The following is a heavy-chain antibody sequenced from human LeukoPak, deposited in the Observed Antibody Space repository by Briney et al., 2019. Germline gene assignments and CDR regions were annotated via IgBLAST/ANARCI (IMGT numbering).Heavy chain of an antibody. J-gene: IGHJ4*02. Sequence: ASVKVSCKASGYTFTGYYMHWVRQAPGQGREWMGWINPNSGGTNYAQKFQGRVTMTRDTSISTAYMELRSLRSDDTAVYYCARDWAYCGGDCYPPDVAFDYWGQGTLVTVSS. CDR3: ARDWAYCGGDCYPPDVAFDY. V-gene: IGHV1-2*02. CDR2: INPNSGGT. CDR1: GYTFTGYY. D-gene: IGHD2-21*02.